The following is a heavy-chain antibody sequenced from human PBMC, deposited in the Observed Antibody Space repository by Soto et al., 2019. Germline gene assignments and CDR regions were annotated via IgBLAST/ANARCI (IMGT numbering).Heavy chain of an antibody. D-gene: IGHD1-1*01. Sequence: ASVKVSCKASGERFTTYGISWVRQAPGQGLEWMGWISPYNGTTKYAEKFQGEMTMTTDTATSTAYMDLRSLRSDDTAVYYCARDGERDTGLNFYYYLHGMDAWGQGTRVTVSS. CDR3: ARDGERDTGLNFYYYLHGMDA. CDR2: ISPYNGTT. CDR1: GERFTTYG. V-gene: IGHV1-18*04. J-gene: IGHJ6*02.